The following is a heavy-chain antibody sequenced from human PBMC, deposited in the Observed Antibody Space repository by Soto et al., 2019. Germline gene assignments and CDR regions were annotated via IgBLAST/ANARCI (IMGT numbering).Heavy chain of an antibody. CDR3: ARGRGTTTGTGPDAFDI. D-gene: IGHD1-1*01. J-gene: IGHJ3*02. CDR2: IWYDGSNK. V-gene: IGHV3-33*01. Sequence: SLRLSCAASGFTFSSYGMHWVRQAPGKGLEWVAVIWYDGSNKYYADSVKGRFTISRDNSKNTLYLQMNSLRAEDTAVYYCARGRGTTTGTGPDAFDIWGQGTMVTVSS. CDR1: GFTFSSYG.